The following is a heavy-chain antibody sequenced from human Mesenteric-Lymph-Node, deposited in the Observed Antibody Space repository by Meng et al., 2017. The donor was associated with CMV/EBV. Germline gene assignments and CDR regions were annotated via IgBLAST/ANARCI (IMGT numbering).Heavy chain of an antibody. J-gene: IGHJ4*01. Sequence: GESLKISCETSGFTLSSYWMSWVRQAPGKGLEWLAKIGRDGSGTDYVDSLEGRFTISRDNAKNSMYLQMNSLRAEDTAVYYCARYYCESGSCFIDYWGRGTLVTVSS. CDR1: GFTLSSYW. D-gene: IGHD2-15*01. V-gene: IGHV3-7*01. CDR3: ARYYCESGSCFIDY. CDR2: IGRDGSGT.